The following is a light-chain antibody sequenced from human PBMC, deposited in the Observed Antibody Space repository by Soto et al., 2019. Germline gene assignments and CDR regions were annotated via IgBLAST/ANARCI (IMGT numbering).Light chain of an antibody. V-gene: IGLV2-14*03. CDR3: SSFTSSMTNV. Sequence: QSVLTQPPSVSGSPGESITISCTGTSSDVGGYNSVSWYQHHPGKAPKLIVYDVGDRPSGVSYRFSGSKSGNTASLTISGLQAADEADYFCSSFTSSMTNVFGSGTKVTVL. J-gene: IGLJ1*01. CDR1: SSDVGGYNS. CDR2: DVG.